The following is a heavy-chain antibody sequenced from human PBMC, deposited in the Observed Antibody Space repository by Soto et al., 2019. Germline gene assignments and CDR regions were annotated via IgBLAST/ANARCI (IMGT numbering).Heavy chain of an antibody. Sequence: SETLSLTCAVSGGSISSGDYSWNWIRQPPGKGLEWIGYIYYSGNTYYNPSLKSRVTISVDRSKNQFSLKLNSVTASDTAVYYCARESNYYFDYWGQGTLVTVSS. CDR2: IYYSGNT. V-gene: IGHV4-30-2*01. D-gene: IGHD4-4*01. CDR3: ARESNYYFDY. J-gene: IGHJ4*02. CDR1: GGSISSGDYS.